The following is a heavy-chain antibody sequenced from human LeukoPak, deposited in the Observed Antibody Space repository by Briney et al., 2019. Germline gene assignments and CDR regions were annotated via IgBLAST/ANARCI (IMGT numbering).Heavy chain of an antibody. CDR3: ARPAGTRDAFDI. J-gene: IGHJ3*02. V-gene: IGHV4-34*01. CDR1: GGSFSGYY. Sequence: PSETLSLTCAVYGGSFSGYYWSWIRQPPGKGLEWIGEINHSGSTNYNPSLKSRVTISVDTPKNQFSLKLSSVTAADTAVYYCARPAGTRDAFDIWGQGTMVTVSS. D-gene: IGHD1-7*01. CDR2: INHSGST.